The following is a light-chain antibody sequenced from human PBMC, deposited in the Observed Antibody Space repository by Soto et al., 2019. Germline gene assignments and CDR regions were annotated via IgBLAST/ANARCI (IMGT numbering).Light chain of an antibody. CDR1: SSDVGGYNY. J-gene: IGLJ2*01. V-gene: IGLV2-14*01. CDR3: SSYTSSSTYVV. Sequence: QSALTQPASVSGSPGQSITISCTGTSSDVGGYNYVSWYQQHPGKAPKLMIYDVSTRPSGVSNRFSGSKSGNTASLTISGLQAEDEADDYCSSYTSSSTYVVFGGGPKVTVL. CDR2: DVS.